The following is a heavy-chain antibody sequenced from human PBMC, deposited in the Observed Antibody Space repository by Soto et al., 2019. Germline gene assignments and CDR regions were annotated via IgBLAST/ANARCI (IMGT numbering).Heavy chain of an antibody. V-gene: IGHV3-21*01. CDR3: ARGGRRDGYIGFDY. CDR1: GFTFSSYS. D-gene: IGHD5-12*01. CDR2: ISSSSSYI. J-gene: IGHJ4*02. Sequence: GGSLRLSCAASGFTFSSYSMSWVRQAPGKGLEWVSSISSSSSYIYYADSVKGRFTISRDNAKNSLYLQMNSLRAEDTAVYYCARGGRRDGYIGFDYWGQGTLVTVSS.